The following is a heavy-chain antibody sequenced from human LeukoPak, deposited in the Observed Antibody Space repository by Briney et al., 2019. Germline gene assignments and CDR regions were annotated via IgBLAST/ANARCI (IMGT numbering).Heavy chain of an antibody. CDR3: AKGVYSSGWDYYFDY. CDR1: GFTFSSYA. CDR2: ISGSGGST. Sequence: GGSLRLSCAASGFTFSSYAMSWVRQAPGKGLEWVSAISGSGGSTYYADSVKGWFTISRDNSKNTLYLQMNSLRAEDTAVYYCAKGVYSSGWDYYFDYWGQGTLVTVSS. D-gene: IGHD6-19*01. V-gene: IGHV3-23*01. J-gene: IGHJ4*02.